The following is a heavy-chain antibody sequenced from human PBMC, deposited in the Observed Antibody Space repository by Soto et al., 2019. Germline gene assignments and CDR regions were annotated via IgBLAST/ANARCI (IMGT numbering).Heavy chain of an antibody. CDR3: ARDGPTVTFDY. J-gene: IGHJ4*02. V-gene: IGHV4-4*07. CDR2: LQTSGST. Sequence: SETLSLTCTVSGGSISSYYWSWIRQPAGKGLEWIGRLQTSGSTDYDPSLKSRVTMSVDTSKNQFSLKLSSVTAADTAVYYCARDGPTVTFDYWGQGTLVTVSS. CDR1: GGSISSYY. D-gene: IGHD4-4*01.